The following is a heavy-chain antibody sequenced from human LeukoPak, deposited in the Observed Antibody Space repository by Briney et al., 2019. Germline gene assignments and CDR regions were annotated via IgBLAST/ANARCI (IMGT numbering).Heavy chain of an antibody. J-gene: IGHJ3*02. CDR3: ARAMGAGDAFDI. D-gene: IGHD1-26*01. V-gene: IGHV3-53*01. Sequence: GGSLRLSCTVSGFTVSSNSMSWGRQAPGRGLEWVSFISSDNTHYSDSVKGRFTISRDNSKNTLYLHMNSLSAADTAVYYCARAMGAGDAFDIWGQGTMVTVSS. CDR2: ISSDNT. CDR1: GFTVSSNS.